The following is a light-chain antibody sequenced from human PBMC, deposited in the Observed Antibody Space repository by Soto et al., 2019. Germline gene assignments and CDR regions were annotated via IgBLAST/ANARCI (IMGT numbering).Light chain of an antibody. CDR2: ANI. CDR1: GSNIGAGYD. Sequence: QSVLAQPPSVSGAPGQRVTISCTGSGSNIGAGYDVHWYQQLPGTAPKLLIFANINRPSGVPDRCSGSKSGTSASLAITGLRAEDEADYYCQSYDSSPSGYVFGTGTKVTVL. CDR3: QSYDSSPSGYV. V-gene: IGLV1-40*01. J-gene: IGLJ1*01.